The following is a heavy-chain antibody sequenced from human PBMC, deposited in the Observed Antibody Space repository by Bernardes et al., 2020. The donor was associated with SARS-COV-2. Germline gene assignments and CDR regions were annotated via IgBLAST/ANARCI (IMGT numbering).Heavy chain of an antibody. CDR3: ARDGSRTMVRERTFDI. D-gene: IGHD3-10*01. CDR2: IYYSGST. V-gene: IGHV4-30-4*01. CDR1: GGSISSGDYY. Sequence: LSLTCTVSGGSISSGDYYWSWIRQPPGKGLEWIGYIYYSGSTYYNPSLKSRVTISVDTSKNQFSLKLSSVTAADAAVYYCARDGSRTMVRERTFDIWGQGKMVTVSS. J-gene: IGHJ3*02.